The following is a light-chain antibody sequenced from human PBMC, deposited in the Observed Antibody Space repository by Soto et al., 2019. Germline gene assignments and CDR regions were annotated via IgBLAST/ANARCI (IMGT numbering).Light chain of an antibody. V-gene: IGLV4-69*01. J-gene: IGLJ2*01. CDR3: QSWGSGIVA. Sequence: QLVLTQSPSASASLGASVKLTCTLSSGHSDYVIAWHQQQSEKGPRFLMKIHSNGSHRKGDGIPDRFSGSSSGAERYLIISSLQTEDEADYYCQSWGSGIVAFGGGTKLTVL. CDR2: IHSNGSH. CDR1: SGHSDYV.